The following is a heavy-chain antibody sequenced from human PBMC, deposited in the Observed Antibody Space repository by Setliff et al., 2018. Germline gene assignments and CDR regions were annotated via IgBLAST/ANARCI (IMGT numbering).Heavy chain of an antibody. Sequence: GESLKISCAASGFTFSSYSMNWVRQAPGKGLEWVSYISGSGSTIYYADSVKSRFTISRDNAKTSLYLQMNSLRADDTAVYYCARLRAPGSHGLDPWGQGTLVTVSS. J-gene: IGHJ5*02. V-gene: IGHV3-48*01. CDR3: ARLRAPGSHGLDP. CDR2: ISGSGSTI. D-gene: IGHD3-10*01. CDR1: GFTFSSYS.